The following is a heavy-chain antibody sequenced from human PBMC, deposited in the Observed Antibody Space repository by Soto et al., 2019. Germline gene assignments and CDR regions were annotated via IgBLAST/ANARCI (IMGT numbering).Heavy chain of an antibody. V-gene: IGHV4-4*02. J-gene: IGHJ4*02. Sequence: SETLSLTCAVSGGSISSSNWWSWVRQPPGKGLEWIGEIYHSGSTNYNPSLKSRVTISVDKSKNQFSLKLSSVTAADTAVYYCARVGYSYGYFFDYWGQGTLVTVSS. CDR2: IYHSGST. CDR1: GGSISSSNW. CDR3: ARVGYSYGYFFDY. D-gene: IGHD5-18*01.